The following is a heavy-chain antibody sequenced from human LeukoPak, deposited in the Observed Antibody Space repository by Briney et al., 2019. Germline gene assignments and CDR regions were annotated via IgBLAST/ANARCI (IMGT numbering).Heavy chain of an antibody. J-gene: IGHJ4*02. CDR1: GFTFDDYA. CDR2: INWNSDSI. Sequence: PGGSLRLSCAASGFTFDDYAMHWVRQVPGKGLEWVSGINWNSDSIGYADSVKGRFTTSRDNAKNSLYLQMNSLRAEDTAVYYCASFSTLTMVRGVIAAFDYWGQGTLVTVSS. CDR3: ASFSTLTMVRGVIAAFDY. V-gene: IGHV3-9*01. D-gene: IGHD3-10*01.